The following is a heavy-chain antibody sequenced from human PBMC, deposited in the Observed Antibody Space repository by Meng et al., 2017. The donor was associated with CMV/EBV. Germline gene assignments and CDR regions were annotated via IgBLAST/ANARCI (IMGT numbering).Heavy chain of an antibody. CDR1: GFTFSNYV. D-gene: IGHD1-1*01. CDR3: AKDRHADSTTFYDS. J-gene: IGHJ4*02. V-gene: IGHV3-23*01. CDR2: ISDSGGRT. Sequence: GESLKISCAASGFTFSNYVVSWVRQAPGKGLEWVSGISDSGGRTFYADSVKGRFTISRDNSKNTVYLQMNSLRADDTAVYYCAKDRHADSTTFYDSWGQGTLVTVSS.